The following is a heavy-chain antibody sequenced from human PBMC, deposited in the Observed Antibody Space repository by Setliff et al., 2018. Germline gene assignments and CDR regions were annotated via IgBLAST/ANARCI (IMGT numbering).Heavy chain of an antibody. CDR2: FIPILGAT. Sequence: ASVKVSCKSSGGTFSSSGITWVRQAPGQGLQWLGRFIPILGATNYAQNFQGRVTITADESTSTGYMELRSLRADDTAVYYCARELRSPYWHLDSWGQGTQVTVSS. J-gene: IGHJ5*01. V-gene: IGHV1-69*13. CDR1: GGTFSSSG. D-gene: IGHD3-16*01. CDR3: ARELRSPYWHLDS.